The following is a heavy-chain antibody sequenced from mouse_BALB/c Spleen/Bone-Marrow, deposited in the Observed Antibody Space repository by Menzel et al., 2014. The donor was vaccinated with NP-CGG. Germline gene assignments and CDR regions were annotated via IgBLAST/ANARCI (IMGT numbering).Heavy chain of an antibody. Sequence: VQLQQFGAELMKPGASVKIPCKATGYTFCSYWIEWVKTRPGHGLEWVGEILPGSGSTNYNEKFKGKVTFTADTSSNTAYMQLSSLTSEDSAAYYCARYYRYDYWGQGTTLTGSS. D-gene: IGHD2-14*01. CDR1: GYTFCSYW. CDR3: ARYYRYDY. V-gene: IGHV1-9*01. J-gene: IGHJ2*01. CDR2: ILPGSGST.